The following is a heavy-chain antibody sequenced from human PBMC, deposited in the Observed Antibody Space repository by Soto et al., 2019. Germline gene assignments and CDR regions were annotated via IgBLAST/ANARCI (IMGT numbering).Heavy chain of an antibody. D-gene: IGHD1-26*01. J-gene: IGHJ6*02. Sequence: EVQLLESGGGLVQPGGSLRLSCAASGFTFSTYAMTWVRQAPGKGLKWVSALSASGATTYHADSVTGRFTISRDNSENTLYLQMNSVRAEDTALNYCAKGISGSQYYYYDMDVWGQGTTVTVSS. V-gene: IGHV3-23*01. CDR3: AKGISGSQYYYYDMDV. CDR2: LSASGATT. CDR1: GFTFSTYA.